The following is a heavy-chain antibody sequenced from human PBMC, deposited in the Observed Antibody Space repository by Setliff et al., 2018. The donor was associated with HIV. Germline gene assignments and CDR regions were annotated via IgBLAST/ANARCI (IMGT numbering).Heavy chain of an antibody. D-gene: IGHD3-10*01. Sequence: GGSLRLSCAASGLTFRSDWMHWVRQAPGKGLEWVANIKQDGSEKHYVDSVKGRFTISRDNAKKSLYLQMNSLRAEDTAVYYCARQGKVGSGSYDYYYYMDVWGKGTTVTVSS. CDR2: IKQDGSEK. CDR1: GLTFRSDW. J-gene: IGHJ6*03. CDR3: ARQGKVGSGSYDYYYYMDV. V-gene: IGHV3-7*03.